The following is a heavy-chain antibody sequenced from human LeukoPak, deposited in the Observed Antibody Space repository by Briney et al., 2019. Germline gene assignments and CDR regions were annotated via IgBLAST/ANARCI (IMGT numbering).Heavy chain of an antibody. V-gene: IGHV3-11*01. CDR3: ARVVPGAYYMDV. D-gene: IGHD2-2*01. CDR2: ISSSGSTI. CDR1: GFTFSDYY. J-gene: IGHJ6*03. Sequence: PGGSLRLSCAASGFTFSDYYMSWIRQAPGKGLEWVSYISSSGSTIYYAASVKGRFTISRDNAKTPLYLQMNSLRAEDTAVYYCARVVPGAYYMDVWGKGTTVTVSS.